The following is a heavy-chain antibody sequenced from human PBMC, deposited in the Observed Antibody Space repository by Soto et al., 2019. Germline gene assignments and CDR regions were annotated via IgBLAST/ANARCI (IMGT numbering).Heavy chain of an antibody. Sequence: PSETLSLTCAVYGGSFSGYYWSWIRQPPGKGLEWIGEINHSGSTNYNPSLKSRVTISVDTSKNQFSLKLSSVTAADTAVYYCARGGGIAAADHRGPGDYYYYYMDVWGKGTTVTVSS. V-gene: IGHV4-34*01. CDR2: INHSGST. D-gene: IGHD6-13*01. CDR1: GGSFSGYY. CDR3: ARGGGIAAADHRGPGDYYYYYMDV. J-gene: IGHJ6*03.